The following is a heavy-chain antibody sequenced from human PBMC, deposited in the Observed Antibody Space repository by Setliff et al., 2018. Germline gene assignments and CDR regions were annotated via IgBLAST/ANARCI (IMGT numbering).Heavy chain of an antibody. CDR2: ISGSGGST. D-gene: IGHD2-15*01. CDR1: GFTFSSYA. J-gene: IGHJ3*02. Sequence: GSLRLSCAASGFTFSSYAMSWVRQAPGKGLEWVSAISGSGGSTYYADSVKGRFTVSRDNSKDTLYLQMNSLRVEDSAIYYCVCFSWRGCSGDTCYSGDDSFDMWGQGTEVTVSS. CDR3: VCFSWRGCSGDTCYSGDDSFDM. V-gene: IGHV3-23*01.